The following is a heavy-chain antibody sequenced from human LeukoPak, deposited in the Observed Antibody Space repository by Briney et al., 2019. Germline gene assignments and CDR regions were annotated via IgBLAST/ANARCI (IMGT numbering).Heavy chain of an antibody. D-gene: IGHD2-2*01. V-gene: IGHV3-23*01. CDR2: ISGSGAST. CDR3: AKTPTVVPAAYDY. Sequence: SAISGSGASTYSSVSLKGRFTISRDNSKKTVYMQMNSQRAEDTAVYYCAKTPTVVPAAYDYWGQGTLVTVSS. J-gene: IGHJ4*02.